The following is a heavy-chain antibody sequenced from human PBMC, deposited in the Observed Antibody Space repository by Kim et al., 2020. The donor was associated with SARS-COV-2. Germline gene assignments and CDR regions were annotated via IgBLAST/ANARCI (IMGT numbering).Heavy chain of an antibody. CDR2: IYLGDSDT. D-gene: IGHD3-16*01. Sequence: GESLKISRKGSGYSFTSYWIGWVRQLPGKGLEWMGTIYLGDSDTRSSPSFQGQVTISADKSISTAYLQWSSLKASDTAMYYCARLHDYVWGSYGGWFDPWGQGTLVTVSS. CDR3: ARLHDYVWGSYGGWFDP. J-gene: IGHJ5*02. V-gene: IGHV5-51*01. CDR1: GYSFTSYW.